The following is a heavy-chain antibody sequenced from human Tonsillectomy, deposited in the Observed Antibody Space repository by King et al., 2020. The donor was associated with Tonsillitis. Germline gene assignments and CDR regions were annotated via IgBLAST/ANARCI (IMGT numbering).Heavy chain of an antibody. CDR1: GGSISSSNW. J-gene: IGHJ4*02. V-gene: IGHV4-4*02. CDR2: IYHSGST. Sequence: QLQESGPGLVKPSGTLSLTCAVSGGSISSSNWWSWVRQPPGKGLEWIGEIYHSGSTNYNPSLKSRVTISVDKSKSQFSLKLSSVTAADTAVYYCARVGAAWFGELLHDYWGQGTLVTVSS. CDR3: ARVGAAWFGELLHDY. D-gene: IGHD3-10*01.